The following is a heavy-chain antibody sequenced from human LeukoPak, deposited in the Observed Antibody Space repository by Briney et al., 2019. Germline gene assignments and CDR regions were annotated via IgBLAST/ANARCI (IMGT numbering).Heavy chain of an antibody. CDR3: ARGGCSSTSCYTGDNYYYGMDV. D-gene: IGHD2-2*02. J-gene: IGHJ6*02. CDR1: GFTFSSYY. Sequence: PGGSLRLSCAASGFTFSSYYMHWVRQATGKGLEWVSAIGTAGDTTYPGFVKGGLTISRGNAKNSLYHQMNRLRAGDTAVYYCARGGCSSTSCYTGDNYYYGMDVWGQGTTVTVSS. V-gene: IGHV3-13*01. CDR2: IGTAGDT.